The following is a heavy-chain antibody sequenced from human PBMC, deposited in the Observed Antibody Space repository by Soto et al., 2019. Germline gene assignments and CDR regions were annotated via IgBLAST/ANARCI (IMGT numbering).Heavy chain of an antibody. CDR3: AAGAGGYDYFDY. Sequence: QVQLVESGGGVVQPGRSLRLSCAASGFTFSSCGMHWVRQAPGKGLEWVAVISYDGSNKYYADSVKGRFTISRDNSKNTLYLQMNSLRAEDTAVYYCAAGAGGYDYFDYWGQGTLVTVSS. V-gene: IGHV3-30*03. CDR1: GFTFSSCG. J-gene: IGHJ4*02. D-gene: IGHD5-12*01. CDR2: ISYDGSNK.